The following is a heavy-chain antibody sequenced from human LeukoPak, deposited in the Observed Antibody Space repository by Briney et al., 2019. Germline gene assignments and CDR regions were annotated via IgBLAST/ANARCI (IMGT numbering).Heavy chain of an antibody. J-gene: IGHJ4*02. D-gene: IGHD3-9*01. CDR1: GFTFSSYG. Sequence: PGGSLRLSCAASGFTFSSYGMHWVRQAPGKGLEWVAVISYDGSNKYYAGSVKGRFTISRDNPKNTLYLQMNSLRAEDTAVYYCAKEGGYYDILSNPYYFDYWGQGTLVTVSS. CDR2: ISYDGSNK. CDR3: AKEGGYYDILSNPYYFDY. V-gene: IGHV3-30*18.